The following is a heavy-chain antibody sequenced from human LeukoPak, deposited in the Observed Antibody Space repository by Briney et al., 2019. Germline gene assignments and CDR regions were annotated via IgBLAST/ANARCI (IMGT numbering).Heavy chain of an antibody. CDR2: ISYDGSNK. D-gene: IGHD2-2*01. Sequence: SGGSLRLSCAASGFTFSSYAMHWVRRAPGKGLEWVAVISYDGSNKYYADSVKGRFTISRDNSKNTLYLQMNSLRAEDTAVYYCARGRNQLLLYYYGMDVWGQGTTVTVSS. CDR3: ARGRNQLLLYYYGMDV. J-gene: IGHJ6*02. V-gene: IGHV3-30-3*01. CDR1: GFTFSSYA.